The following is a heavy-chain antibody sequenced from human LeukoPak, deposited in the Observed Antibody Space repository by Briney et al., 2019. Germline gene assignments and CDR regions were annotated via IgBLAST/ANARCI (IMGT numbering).Heavy chain of an antibody. CDR1: GFTFSNFA. CDR3: AKDLNYGFDY. Sequence: GGSLRLSCAASGFTFSNFAMSWVRQAPGKGLEWVSTISGSGGSTDYADSVKGRFTISRDNSKNTLFLQMNSLRAEDTAVYYCAKDLNYGFDYWGQGTLVTVSS. CDR2: ISGSGGST. V-gene: IGHV3-23*01. J-gene: IGHJ4*02. D-gene: IGHD4-11*01.